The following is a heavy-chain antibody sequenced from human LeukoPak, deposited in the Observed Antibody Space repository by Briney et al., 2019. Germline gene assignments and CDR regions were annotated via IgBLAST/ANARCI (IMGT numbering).Heavy chain of an antibody. J-gene: IGHJ4*02. V-gene: IGHV5-51*01. D-gene: IGHD3-22*01. CDR3: ARHVTPPDYYDSSGYYDY. CDR1: RYSFTSYW. Sequence: GESLKISCKGSRYSFTSYWIGWVRQMPGKGLEWMGIIYPGDSDTRYSPSFQGQVTISADKSISTAYLQWSSLKASDTAMYYCARHVTPPDYYDSSGYYDYWGQGTLVTVSS. CDR2: IYPGDSDT.